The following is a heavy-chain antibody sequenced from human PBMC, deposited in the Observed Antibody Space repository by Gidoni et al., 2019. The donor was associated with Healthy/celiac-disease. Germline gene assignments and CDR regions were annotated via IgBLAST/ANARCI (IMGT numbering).Heavy chain of an antibody. CDR2: IIPIFGTA. CDR1: VCTFSSYA. Sequence: QVQLVQSGAEVKKPGSSVKVSCKASVCTFSSYAISWVRQAPGQGLEWMGGIIPIFGTANYAQKFQGRVTITADESTSTAYRELSSLRSEDTGVYYCARDTSRAARSDAVDIWGQGTMVTVSS. D-gene: IGHD6-6*01. CDR3: ARDTSRAARSDAVDI. J-gene: IGHJ3*02. V-gene: IGHV1-69*01.